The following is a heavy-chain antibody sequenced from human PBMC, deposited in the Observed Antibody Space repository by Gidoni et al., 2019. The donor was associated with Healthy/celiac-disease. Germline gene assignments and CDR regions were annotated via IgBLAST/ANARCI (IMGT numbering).Heavy chain of an antibody. CDR1: GFPLRSHG. CDR2: IWYDVSNK. J-gene: IGHJ4*02. CDR3: ARGDIVVVPAAIFQFYFDY. V-gene: IGHV3-33*01. D-gene: IGHD2-2*01. Sequence: QVQRVASGGGVGKRGRSLRLRRAASGFPLRSHGMHWVCPAPGKGLGWVAVIWYDVSNKYYADSVKGRFTISRDNSKNTLYLQMNSLRAEDTAVYYWARGDIVVVPAAIFQFYFDYWGQGTLVTVSS.